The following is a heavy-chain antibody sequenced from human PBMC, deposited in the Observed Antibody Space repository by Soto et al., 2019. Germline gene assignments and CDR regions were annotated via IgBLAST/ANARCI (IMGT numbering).Heavy chain of an antibody. J-gene: IGHJ4*02. Sequence: GSLRLSCAASVFTCSSYAMSWVRQAPGKGLEWVSAISGSGGSTYYADSVKGRFTISRDNSKNTLYLQMNSLRAEDTAVYYCAKPSGWYKGGFDYWGQGTLVTVSS. CDR1: VFTCSSYA. D-gene: IGHD6-19*01. CDR3: AKPSGWYKGGFDY. CDR2: ISGSGGST. V-gene: IGHV3-23*01.